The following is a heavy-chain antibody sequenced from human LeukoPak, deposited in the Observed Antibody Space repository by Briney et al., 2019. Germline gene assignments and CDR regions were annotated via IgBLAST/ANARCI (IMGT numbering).Heavy chain of an antibody. Sequence: GGSLRLSCAASGFTFSTYHMSWVRQAPGKGLEWVSAISGSGGSTYYADSVKGRFTISRDNSKNTLYLQMNSLRAEDTAVHYCAKGANGGSPYDAFDIWGQGTMVTVSS. D-gene: IGHD1-26*01. J-gene: IGHJ3*02. CDR3: AKGANGGSPYDAFDI. V-gene: IGHV3-23*01. CDR1: GFTFSTYH. CDR2: ISGSGGST.